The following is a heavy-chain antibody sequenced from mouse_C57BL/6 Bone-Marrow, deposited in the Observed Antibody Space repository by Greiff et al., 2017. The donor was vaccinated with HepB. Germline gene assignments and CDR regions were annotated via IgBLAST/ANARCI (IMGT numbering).Heavy chain of an antibody. CDR3: ARSLYYYGRRDFDV. J-gene: IGHJ1*03. CDR2: IHPNSGST. D-gene: IGHD1-1*01. V-gene: IGHV1-64*01. CDR1: GYTFTSYW. Sequence: QVQLQQPGAELVKPGASVKLSCKASGYTFTSYWMHWVKQRPGQGLEWIGMIHPNSGSTNYNEKFKSKATLTVDKSSSTAYMQLSSLTSEDSAVYYCARSLYYYGRRDFDVWGTGTTVTVSS.